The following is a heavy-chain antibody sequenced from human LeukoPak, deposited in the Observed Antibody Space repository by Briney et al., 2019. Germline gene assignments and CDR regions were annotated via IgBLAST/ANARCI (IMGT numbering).Heavy chain of an antibody. D-gene: IGHD6-6*01. V-gene: IGHV4-34*01. J-gene: IGHJ4*02. CDR2: INHGGGT. Sequence: PSETLSLTCAVYGGSFRDYFWNWIRQPPGKGMEWIGEINHGGGTRYNPSLNSRVTISVDTSKNQFSLKLSSVTAADTAVYYCARAWVNSSSAPSFDYWGQGTLVTVSS. CDR1: GGSFRDYF. CDR3: ARAWVNSSSAPSFDY.